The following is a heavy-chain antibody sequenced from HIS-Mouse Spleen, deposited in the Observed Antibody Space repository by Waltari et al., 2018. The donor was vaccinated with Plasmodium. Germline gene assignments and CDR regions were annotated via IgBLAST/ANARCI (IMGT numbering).Heavy chain of an antibody. Sequence: QVQLVESGGGVVQPGRSLRHSCAASGFTFRSSAMHWSRQAPGKGLEWVAVISYDGSNKYYADSVKGRFTISRDNSKNTLYLQMNSLRAEDTAVYYCARDRRLAFDYWGQGTLVTVSS. V-gene: IGHV3-30-3*01. CDR1: GFTFRSSA. J-gene: IGHJ4*02. D-gene: IGHD2-15*01. CDR3: ARDRRLAFDY. CDR2: ISYDGSNK.